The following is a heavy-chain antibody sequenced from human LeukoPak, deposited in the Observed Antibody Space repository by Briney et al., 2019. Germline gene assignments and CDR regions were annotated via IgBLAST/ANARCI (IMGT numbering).Heavy chain of an antibody. CDR3: ARVLDGYNYVPYPIHYYYMDV. CDR1: GGSISSSSYY. D-gene: IGHD5-24*01. CDR2: IYTSGST. Sequence: SETLSLTCTVSGGSISSSSYYWGWIRQPPGKGLEWIGRIYTSGSTNYNPSLKSRVTMSVDTSKNQFSLKLSSVTAADTAVYYCARVLDGYNYVPYPIHYYYMDVWGKGTTVTISS. J-gene: IGHJ6*03. V-gene: IGHV4-39*07.